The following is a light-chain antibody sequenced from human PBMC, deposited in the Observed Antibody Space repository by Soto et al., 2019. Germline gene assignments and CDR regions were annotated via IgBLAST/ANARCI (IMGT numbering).Light chain of an antibody. CDR3: HQYNNWPPGNT. CDR1: QSVSDN. V-gene: IGKV3-15*01. CDR2: GTS. Sequence: EIVMTQSPATLSVSPGERATLSCRASQSVSDNLAWYQQKPGQAPRLLVYGTSTRATGIPARFSGSGSGTEFTLTISSLQSEDFAVYYCHQYNNWPPGNTFGQGTQLEIK. J-gene: IGKJ2*01.